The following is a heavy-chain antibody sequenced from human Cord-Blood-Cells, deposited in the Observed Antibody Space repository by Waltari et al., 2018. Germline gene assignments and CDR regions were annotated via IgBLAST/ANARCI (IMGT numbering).Heavy chain of an antibody. CDR2: IYYSGST. CDR3: ATPRRAMYYYDSSGYSDYAFDI. Sequence: QLQLQESGPGLVKPSETLSLTCTVSGGSISSSSYSWGWIRQPPGQGLEWIGSIYYSGSTYYNPSLKSRVTISVDTSKNQFSLKLSSVTAADTAVYYCATPRRAMYYYDSSGYSDYAFDIWGQGTMVTVSS. CDR1: GGSISSSSYS. V-gene: IGHV4-39*01. J-gene: IGHJ3*02. D-gene: IGHD3-22*01.